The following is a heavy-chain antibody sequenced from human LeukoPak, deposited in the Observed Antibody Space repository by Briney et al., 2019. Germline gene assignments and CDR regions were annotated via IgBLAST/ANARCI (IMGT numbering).Heavy chain of an antibody. CDR1: GFTFRSDS. CDR2: ISSSNTTI. V-gene: IGHV3-48*01. J-gene: IGHJ4*02. CDR3: ARGNSSGRGALDY. Sequence: GGSLRLSCAPSGFTFRSDSMNWVRQAPGKGLEWVSYISSSNTTIYYADSVKGRFTISRDKAENSLYLQMNSLRAEDTAVYYCARGNSSGRGALDYWGQGTLVTVSS. D-gene: IGHD5-18*01.